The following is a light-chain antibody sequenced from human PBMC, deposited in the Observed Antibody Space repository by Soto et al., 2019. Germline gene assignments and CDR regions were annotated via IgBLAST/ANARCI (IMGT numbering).Light chain of an antibody. Sequence: DIQMTQSPSSLSASVGDRVTITCRASQSMSSYLNWYQQKPGEAPKLLIYAAYSLQSGVPSRFSGSGSGTDFTLTISSLQPEDFATYYCHQSYSTPMYTFGQGTKLEIK. CDR1: QSMSSY. CDR2: AAY. CDR3: HQSYSTPMYT. V-gene: IGKV1-39*01. J-gene: IGKJ2*01.